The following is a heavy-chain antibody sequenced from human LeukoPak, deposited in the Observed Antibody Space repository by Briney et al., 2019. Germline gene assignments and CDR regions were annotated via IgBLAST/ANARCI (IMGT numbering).Heavy chain of an antibody. D-gene: IGHD2-15*01. V-gene: IGHV4-39*01. CDR3: AVIRGYCRT. CDR2: IYYRGSA. CDR1: GGSISGSSYY. J-gene: IGHJ5*02. Sequence: PSETLSLTCTVSGGSISGSSYYWGWIRQPPGKGLEWIGSIYYRGSAYYNPTLKSRVTVSVDTSKNQFSLKLSPVTAADTAVYYCAVIRGYCRTWGQGTLVTVSS.